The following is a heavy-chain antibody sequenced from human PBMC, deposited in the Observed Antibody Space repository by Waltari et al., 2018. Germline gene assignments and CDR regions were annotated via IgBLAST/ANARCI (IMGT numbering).Heavy chain of an antibody. V-gene: IGHV3-9*01. J-gene: IGHJ5*02. D-gene: IGHD3-22*01. CDR1: GFPFDDYA. CDR2: ISWNSGSI. CDR3: AKSTMIVAGWFDP. Sequence: EVQLVESGGGLVQPGRSLRLSCAASGFPFDDYAMPWVRQAPGKGLELVSGISWNSGSIGYANSGKGRFTSSRDNAKNSLYLQMNSLRAEDTALYYCAKSTMIVAGWFDPWGQGTLVTVSS.